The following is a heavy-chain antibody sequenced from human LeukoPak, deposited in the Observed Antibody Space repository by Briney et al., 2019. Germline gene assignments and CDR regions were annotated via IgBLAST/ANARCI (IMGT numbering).Heavy chain of an antibody. D-gene: IGHD4/OR15-4a*01. CDR3: ARRAGAYSHPYDY. V-gene: IGHV3-53*01. Sequence: GQSLRLSCTVYGFTVSSNSMSWVRHAPGKGLEWESFIYSGGSTHYSDSVTGRFTISRDNPTNTPYFQMKSLKAEDTAVYYSARRAGAYSHPYDYWGQGTLVTVSS. CDR2: IYSGGST. J-gene: IGHJ4*02. CDR1: GFTVSSNS.